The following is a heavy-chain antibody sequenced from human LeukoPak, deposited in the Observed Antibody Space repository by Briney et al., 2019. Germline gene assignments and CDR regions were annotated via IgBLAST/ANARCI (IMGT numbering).Heavy chain of an antibody. CDR3: ATGPYSSAHYYFVY. CDR1: GFTFVNYA. CDR2: ITESETT. V-gene: IGHV3-23*01. J-gene: IGHJ4*02. D-gene: IGHD6-13*01. Sequence: PGGSLRLSCAASGFTFVNYALSWIRQAPGKGLEWVSTITESETTYYPESVKGRFTISRDNSKNTLYLQMNTLRAEDTALYFCATGPYSSAHYYFVYWGQGTLVTVSS.